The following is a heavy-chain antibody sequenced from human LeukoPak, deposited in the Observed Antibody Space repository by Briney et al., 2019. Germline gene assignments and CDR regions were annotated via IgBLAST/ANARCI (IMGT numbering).Heavy chain of an antibody. D-gene: IGHD6-6*01. V-gene: IGHV3-74*01. CDR2: ISPTGSTT. CDR1: GFTFTSYS. CDR3: ARGPNSNWSGLDF. Sequence: GGSLRLSCAASGFTFTSYSMSWVRQAPGKGLVWVSRISPTGSTTSYADSVKGRFTVSRDNAKNTLYLQVNNLRAEDTAVYYCARGPNSNWSGLDFWGQGTLLTVSS. J-gene: IGHJ4*02.